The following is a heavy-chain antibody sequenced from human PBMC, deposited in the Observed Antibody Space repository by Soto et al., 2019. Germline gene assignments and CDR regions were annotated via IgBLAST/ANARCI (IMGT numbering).Heavy chain of an antibody. V-gene: IGHV1-3*05. D-gene: IGHD2-21*02. Sequence: QVQLVQSGAEEKKPGASVKVSCKASGYTFTSYAMHWMRQAPGQRLEWMGWINAGNGNTKYSQKFQGRVTITRDTSASTAYMKLSSLSSENTAVYYCARGDPLPADCWGQGTLVTVSS. CDR1: GYTFTSYA. CDR2: INAGNGNT. J-gene: IGHJ4*02. CDR3: ARGDPLPADC.